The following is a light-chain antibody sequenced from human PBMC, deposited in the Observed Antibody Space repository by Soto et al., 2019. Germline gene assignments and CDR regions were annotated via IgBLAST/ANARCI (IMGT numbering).Light chain of an antibody. Sequence: QSALTLPASVSGSPGQSITISCTGTSSDVGTYNLVSWYQQHSGKAPKLMIYEGSKRPSGLSNRFSGSKSGNTASLTISGLQAEDEADYYCCSYAGSSTLVFGGGTKLTVL. CDR1: SSDVGTYNL. J-gene: IGLJ3*02. CDR2: EGS. V-gene: IGLV2-23*01. CDR3: CSYAGSSTLV.